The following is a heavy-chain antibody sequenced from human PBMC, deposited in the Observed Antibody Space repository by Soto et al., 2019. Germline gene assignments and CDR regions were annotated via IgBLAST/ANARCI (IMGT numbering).Heavy chain of an antibody. J-gene: IGHJ4*02. D-gene: IGHD6-19*01. Sequence: SETLSLTCAVSGGSISSGGYSWSWIRQPPGKGLEYIGYIYHSGSTYYNPSLKSRVTISVDRSKNQFSLKLSSVTAADTAVYYGDSVRSGWGIDYWGQLSLVTVS. V-gene: IGHV4-30-2*01. CDR2: IYHSGST. CDR3: DSVRSGWGIDY. CDR1: GGSISSGGYS.